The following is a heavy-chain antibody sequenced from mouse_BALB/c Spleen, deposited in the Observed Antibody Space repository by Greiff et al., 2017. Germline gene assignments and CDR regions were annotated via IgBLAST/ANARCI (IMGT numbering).Heavy chain of an antibody. Sequence: EVMLVESGAELVKPGASVKLSCTASGFNIKDTYMHWVKQRPEQGLEWIGRIDPANGNTKYDPKFQSKATITADTSSNTAYLQLSSLTSEDTAVYYCASQGYYGDYWGQGTTLTVSS. J-gene: IGHJ2*01. V-gene: IGHV14-3*02. D-gene: IGHD1-1*01. CDR2: IDPANGNT. CDR3: ASQGYYGDY. CDR1: GFNIKDTY.